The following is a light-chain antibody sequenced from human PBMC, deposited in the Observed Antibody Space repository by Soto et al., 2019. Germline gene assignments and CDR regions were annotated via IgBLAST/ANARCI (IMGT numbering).Light chain of an antibody. V-gene: IGKV3-20*01. CDR2: GVF. Sequence: ETVLTQSPGTVSLSPGERATLSCRTSQSVNNNLLAWYQQRPGQAPRLLIHGVFNRATGIPDRFSGSGSGTDFTLTISGLEPEDSAVYYCQHYDGSPRTFGQGTKIEI. CDR3: QHYDGSPRT. J-gene: IGKJ2*01. CDR1: QSVNNNL.